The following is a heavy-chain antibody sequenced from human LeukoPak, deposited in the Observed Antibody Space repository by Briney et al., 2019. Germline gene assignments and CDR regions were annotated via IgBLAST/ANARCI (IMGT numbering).Heavy chain of an antibody. CDR3: ARVGYDFWSGYVY. D-gene: IGHD3-3*01. J-gene: IGHJ4*02. CDR2: ISSISSYI. CDR1: GFTFSSYS. V-gene: IGHV3-21*01. Sequence: PGGSLRLSCAASGFTFSSYSMNWVRQAPGKGLEWVSSISSISSYIYYADSVKGRFTISRDNAKNSLYLQMNSLRAEATAVYYCARVGYDFWSGYVYWGQGTLVTVSS.